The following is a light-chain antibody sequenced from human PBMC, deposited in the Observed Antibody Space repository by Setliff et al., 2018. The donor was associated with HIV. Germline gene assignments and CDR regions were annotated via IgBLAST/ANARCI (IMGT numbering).Light chain of an antibody. J-gene: IGLJ1*01. CDR2: EVS. CDR1: TSDIGGYNY. Sequence: ALTQPASVSGSPGQSITISCTGTTSDIGGYNYVSWYQHHPGKAPKLMIYEVSNRPSGVSNRFSGSKSGNTASLTISGLQAEDEAEYFCSSYTSSSTYVFGAGTKVT. CDR3: SSYTSSSTYV. V-gene: IGLV2-14*01.